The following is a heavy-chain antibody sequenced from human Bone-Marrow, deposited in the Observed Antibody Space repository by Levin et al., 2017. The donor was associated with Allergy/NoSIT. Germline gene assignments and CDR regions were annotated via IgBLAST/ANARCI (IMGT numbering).Heavy chain of an antibody. CDR3: AGGPRGIPAAMNWFDP. CDR1: GGSISSSGYF. J-gene: IGHJ5*02. CDR2: IYYSGST. D-gene: IGHD2-2*01. V-gene: IGHV4-31*03. Sequence: PSETLSLTCTVSGGSISSSGYFWSWIRQHPGKGLEWIGCIYYSGSTYYNPSLKSRVTISLDTSKNQFSLNLHSVTAADTAVYFCAGGPRGIPAAMNWFDPWGQGTPVTVSS.